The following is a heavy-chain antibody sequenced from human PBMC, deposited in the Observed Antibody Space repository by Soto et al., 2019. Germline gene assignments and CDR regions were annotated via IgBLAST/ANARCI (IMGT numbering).Heavy chain of an antibody. CDR1: GGSISSGGYY. V-gene: IGHV4-31*03. D-gene: IGHD3-22*01. J-gene: IGHJ3*02. CDR3: ARDEGGDSSAFDI. CDR2: IYYSGST. Sequence: SETLSLTCTVSGGSISSGGYYWSWIRQHPGKGLEWIGYIYYSGSTYYNPSLKSRVTISVDTSKNQFSLKLSSVTAADTAVYYCARDEGGDSSAFDIWGQGTMVTVSS.